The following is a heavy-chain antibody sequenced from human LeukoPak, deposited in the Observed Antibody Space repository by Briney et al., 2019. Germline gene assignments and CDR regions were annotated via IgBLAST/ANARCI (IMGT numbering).Heavy chain of an antibody. J-gene: IGHJ4*02. D-gene: IGHD5-18*01. CDR3: ARKRGYSYGLDY. Sequence: SETLSLTCAVYGGSFSGYYWSWIRQPPGKGLEWIGEINHSGSTNYNPSLKSRVTISVDTSKNQISLKLSSVTAADTAVYYCARKRGYSYGLDYWGQGTLVTVSS. CDR1: GGSFSGYY. V-gene: IGHV4-34*01. CDR2: INHSGST.